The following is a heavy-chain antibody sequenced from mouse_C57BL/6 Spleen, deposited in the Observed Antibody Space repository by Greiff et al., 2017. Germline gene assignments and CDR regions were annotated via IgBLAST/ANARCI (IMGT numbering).Heavy chain of an antibody. V-gene: IGHV7-3*01. CDR1: GFTFTDYY. Sequence: EVNVVESGGGLVQPGGSLSLSCAASGFTFTDYYMSWVRQPPGKALEWLGFIRNKANGYTTEYSASVKGRFTISRDNSQSILYLQMNALRAEDSATYYCARSMATVVEDWYFDVWGTGTTVTVSS. J-gene: IGHJ1*03. CDR2: IRNKANGYTT. D-gene: IGHD1-1*01. CDR3: ARSMATVVEDWYFDV.